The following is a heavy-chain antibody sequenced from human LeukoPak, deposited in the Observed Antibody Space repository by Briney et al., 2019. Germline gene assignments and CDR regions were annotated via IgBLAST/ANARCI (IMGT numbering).Heavy chain of an antibody. CDR3: ARAYSSSSGGLCGY. CDR2: ISSSSSYI. CDR1: GFTFSSYS. Sequence: TGGSLRLSCAASGFTFSSYSMNWVRKAPGKGLGWALSISSSSSYIYYADSVKGRFTISRDNAKNSLYLQMNSLRAEDTAVYYCARAYSSSSGGLCGYWGQGTLVTVSS. D-gene: IGHD6-6*01. J-gene: IGHJ4*02. V-gene: IGHV3-21*01.